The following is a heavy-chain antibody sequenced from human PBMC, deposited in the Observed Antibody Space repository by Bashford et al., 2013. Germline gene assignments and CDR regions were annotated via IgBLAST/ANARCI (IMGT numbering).Heavy chain of an antibody. D-gene: IGHD4-17*01. CDR3: ARHGVNDYVLLY. CDR2: SIIVGAP. V-gene: IGHV4-39*01. Sequence: SVTLSLTCTVSRWXPSAVVVTTGAWIRQPPRKGRGVDWEVSIIVGAPTTTRPSKSRVTISVDTSKNQFSLKLSSVTAADTAVYYCARHGVNDYVLLYWGQGTLVTVSS. J-gene: IGHJ4*02. CDR1: RWXPSAVVVTT.